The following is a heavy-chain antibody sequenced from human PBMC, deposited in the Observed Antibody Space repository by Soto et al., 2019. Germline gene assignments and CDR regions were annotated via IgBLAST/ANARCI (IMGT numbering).Heavy chain of an antibody. D-gene: IGHD1-1*01. Sequence: QLQLLESGSGLVRPSQTLSLTCAVSGGSLSSGGCSWNWIRLPPGKSLEWIGYIFDTGNTYYSTYPKSQVTISVDTSRNQFSLRLASVSAADTAIYYTACLNGYKRPSDHWGHGTLVTASS. V-gene: IGHV4-30-2*01. CDR3: ACLNGYKRPSDH. J-gene: IGHJ2*01. CDR1: GGSLSSGGCS. CDR2: IFDTGNT.